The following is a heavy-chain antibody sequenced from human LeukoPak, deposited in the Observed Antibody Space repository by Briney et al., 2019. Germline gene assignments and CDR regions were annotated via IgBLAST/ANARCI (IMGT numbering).Heavy chain of an antibody. CDR3: AKVLVLVSANRYYFDY. CDR2: ISGSGNST. Sequence: GGSLRLPCAASGLTFSGSAMSWVRQAPGKGLEWVSLISGSGNSTYYADSVKGRFTISRDNSKNTLYLQINSLRAEDTAVYYCAKVLVLVSANRYYFDYWGQGTLVTVSS. V-gene: IGHV3-23*01. CDR1: GLTFSGSA. D-gene: IGHD2-15*01. J-gene: IGHJ4*02.